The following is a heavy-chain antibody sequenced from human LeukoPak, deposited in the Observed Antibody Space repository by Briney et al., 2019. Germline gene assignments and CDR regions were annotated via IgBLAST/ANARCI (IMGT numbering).Heavy chain of an antibody. J-gene: IGHJ4*02. CDR1: GGSISSGGYY. V-gene: IGHV4-31*03. Sequence: PSETLSLTCTVSGGSISSGGYYWSWIRQHPGKGLKWIGYIYYSGSTYYNPSLKSRVTITVDTSKNQFSLKLSSVAAADTAVYYCARDYGDYFDYWGQGTLVTVSS. CDR3: ARDYGDYFDY. CDR2: IYYSGST. D-gene: IGHD4-17*01.